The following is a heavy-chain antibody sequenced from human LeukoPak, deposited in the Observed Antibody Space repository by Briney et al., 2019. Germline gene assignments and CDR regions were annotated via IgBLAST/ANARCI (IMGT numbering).Heavy chain of an antibody. V-gene: IGHV3-33*01. J-gene: IGHJ4*02. CDR2: IWYDGSNK. CDR1: GFTFSGHG. D-gene: IGHD6-19*01. Sequence: GRSLRLSCAASGFTFSGHGMHWARQAPGKGLEWVAVIWYDGSNKYYADSVKGRFTISRDNSENTLYLQMNSLRAEDTAVYYCARYTTGWFLDYWGQGTLVTVSS. CDR3: ARYTTGWFLDY.